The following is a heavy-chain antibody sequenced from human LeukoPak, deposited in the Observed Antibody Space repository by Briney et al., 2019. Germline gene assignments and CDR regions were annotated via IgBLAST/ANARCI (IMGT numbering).Heavy chain of an antibody. CDR2: ISASGGST. CDR1: GFTFSSSA. CDR3: AKEGGYYKGPFDY. Sequence: PGGSLRLSCAASGFTFSSSAMSWVRQVPGKGLEWVSGISASGGSTSYADSVRGRFTISRDNSKNTLYLQMNSLRAEDTAVYYCAKEGGYYKGPFDYWGQGTLVTVSS. D-gene: IGHD3-22*01. V-gene: IGHV3-23*01. J-gene: IGHJ4*02.